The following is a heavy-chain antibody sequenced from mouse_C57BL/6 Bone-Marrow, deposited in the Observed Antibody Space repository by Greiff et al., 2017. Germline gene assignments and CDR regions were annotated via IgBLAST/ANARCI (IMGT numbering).Heavy chain of an antibody. CDR1: EYEFPSHD. Sequence: EVQLVESGGGLVQPGESLKLSCESNEYEFPSHDMSWVRKTPEKRLELVAAINRDGGSTYYPDTMERRFIISRDNTKKTPYLQMSSLRSEDTALYYGARGGVKDAMDYWGQGTSVTVSS. D-gene: IGHD1-3*01. V-gene: IGHV5-2*01. CDR3: ARGGVKDAMDY. J-gene: IGHJ4*01. CDR2: INRDGGST.